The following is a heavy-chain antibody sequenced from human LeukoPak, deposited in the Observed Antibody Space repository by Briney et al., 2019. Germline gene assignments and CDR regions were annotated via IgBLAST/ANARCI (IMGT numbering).Heavy chain of an antibody. CDR1: GYTFRGNY. V-gene: IGHV1-2*02. D-gene: IGHD4-11*01. CDR2: IDANNGDT. J-gene: IGHJ4*02. Sequence: ASVKISCKASGYTFRGNYIHWLRQAPGQGLEWMGWIDANNGDTKSAQKFQGRVTMSRDTSISTAYMDLSNLSPDDAAVYYCARDPSSVTLYFFDYWGQGTLVTVSS. CDR3: ARDPSSVTLYFFDY.